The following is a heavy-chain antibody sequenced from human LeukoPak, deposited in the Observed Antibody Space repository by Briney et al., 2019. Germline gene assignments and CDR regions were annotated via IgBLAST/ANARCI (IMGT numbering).Heavy chain of an antibody. V-gene: IGHV3-74*01. CDR1: GFTFSTYW. Sequence: PGGSLRLSCAASGFTFSTYWMHWVRQAPGKGLVWVSRINSDGTSTSYADSVKGRFTISRDNAKNTLYLQMNSLRAEDTAVYYCARRYCSGGSCYGAFDYWGQGTLVTVSS. CDR2: INSDGTST. CDR3: ARRYCSGGSCYGAFDY. J-gene: IGHJ4*02. D-gene: IGHD2-15*01.